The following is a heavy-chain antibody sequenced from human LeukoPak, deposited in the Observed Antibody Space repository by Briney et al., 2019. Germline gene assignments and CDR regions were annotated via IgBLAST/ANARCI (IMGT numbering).Heavy chain of an antibody. CDR2: IYYSGST. J-gene: IGHJ6*02. CDR3: ARDNWNYGSSMDV. V-gene: IGHV4-59*01. CDR1: GGSISSYY. D-gene: IGHD1-7*01. Sequence: SETLSLTCTVSGGSISSYYWSWIRQPPGKGLEWIGYIYYSGSTNYNPSLKSRVTISVDTPKNQFSLKLSSVTAADTAVYYCARDNWNYGSSMDVWGQGTTVTVS.